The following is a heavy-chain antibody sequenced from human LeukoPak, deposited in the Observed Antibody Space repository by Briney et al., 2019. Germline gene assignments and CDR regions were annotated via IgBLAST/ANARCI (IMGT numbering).Heavy chain of an antibody. CDR1: GGSISSTSYY. J-gene: IGHJ6*03. Sequence: PSETLSLTCTVSGGSISSTSYYWGWIPQPPGKGLEWIRRLYYSGSSCYNPSLRSRVTISVDTSKDQFSLKLSSVAAADTAVYYCARTQYSTSPEGYYYYYMDVWGKGTTLTVSS. V-gene: IGHV4-39*01. D-gene: IGHD6-6*01. CDR3: ARTQYSTSPEGYYYYYMDV. CDR2: LYYSGSS.